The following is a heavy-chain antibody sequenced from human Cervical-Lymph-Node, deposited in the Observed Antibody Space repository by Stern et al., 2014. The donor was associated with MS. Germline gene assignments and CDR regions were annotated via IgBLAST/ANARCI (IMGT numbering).Heavy chain of an antibody. Sequence: VQLVESGAEMRKPGSSVRVSCKASGGIFSTSVISWLRQAPGHGLEWMGGISPMFGRANYAQRFQGSVTITADESTSTVYMGLTSLRSEDTAVYYCARERDNSYAFDSWGQGTLVTLSS. V-gene: IGHV1-69*01. J-gene: IGHJ4*02. CDR1: GGIFSTSV. CDR2: ISPMFGRA. CDR3: ARERDNSYAFDS. D-gene: IGHD3-16*01.